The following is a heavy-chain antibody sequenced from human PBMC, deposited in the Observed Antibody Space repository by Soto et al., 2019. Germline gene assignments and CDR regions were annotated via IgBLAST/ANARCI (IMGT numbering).Heavy chain of an antibody. D-gene: IGHD7-27*01. CDR3: VSGVSPPFDF. Sequence: PRASLSLSCAASVFIFGNHGMTWVRQAPGRGLEWVSTINANAIYTHYADSLKVRFTISRDNSKSTLYLQMNSLRAEYTSKYPFVSGVSPPFDFGG. V-gene: IGHV3-23*01. CDR2: INANAIYT. J-gene: IGHJ3*01. CDR1: VFIFGNHG.